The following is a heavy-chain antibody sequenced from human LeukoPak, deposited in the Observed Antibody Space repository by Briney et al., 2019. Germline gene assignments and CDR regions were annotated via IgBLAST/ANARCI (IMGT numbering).Heavy chain of an antibody. J-gene: IGHJ4*02. D-gene: IGHD2-15*01. V-gene: IGHV3-23*01. Sequence: GGSLRLSCAASGFTFSSYAMSWVRQAPGKGLEWVSAISGSGGSTSYAQKFQGRVTMTRDTSTSTVYMELSSLRSEDTAVYYCAREDPTCSGGSCYHLGVVNYWGQGTLVTVSS. CDR1: GFTFSSYA. CDR2: ISGSGGST. CDR3: AREDPTCSGGSCYHLGVVNY.